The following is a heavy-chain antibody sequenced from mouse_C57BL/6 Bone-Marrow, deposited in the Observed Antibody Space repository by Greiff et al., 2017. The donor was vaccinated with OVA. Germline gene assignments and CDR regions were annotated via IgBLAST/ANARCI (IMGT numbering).Heavy chain of an antibody. Sequence: VQLVESGPELVRPGASVKLSCKGSGYTFTDYAMHWVKQSPAKSLEWIGVISTYYGDASYNQKFKGKATLTADKSSSTAYMELARLTSEDSAVYYGARYAYASRRCFDDWGTGTTVTVSS. CDR3: ARYAYASRRCFDD. V-gene: IGHV1-67*01. CDR2: ISTYYGDA. CDR1: GYTFTDYA. D-gene: IGHD1-1*01. J-gene: IGHJ1*03.